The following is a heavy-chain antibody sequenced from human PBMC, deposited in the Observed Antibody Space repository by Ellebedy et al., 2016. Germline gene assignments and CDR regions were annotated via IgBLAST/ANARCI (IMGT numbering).Heavy chain of an antibody. Sequence: GGSLRLSCIASGFTVSSNYMSWVRQAPGKGLEWLSAIYGDGATYYADSVKGRFTISRDNSRNTLYLQMNSLRVEDTALYYCVKGASSGSWVTMDYWGQGALVTVSS. D-gene: IGHD6-13*01. CDR1: GFTVSSNY. CDR2: IYGDGAT. CDR3: VKGASSGSWVTMDY. J-gene: IGHJ4*02. V-gene: IGHV3-66*01.